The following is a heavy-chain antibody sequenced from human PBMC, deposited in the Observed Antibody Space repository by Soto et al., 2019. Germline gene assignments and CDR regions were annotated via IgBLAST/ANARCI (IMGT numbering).Heavy chain of an antibody. CDR2: ITCSGGST. Sequence: EVQLLESGGGLVQPGGSLRLSCAASGFTFSTYAMIWVRQAPGKGLEWVSVITCSGGSTYYADSVKGRFTISRDTSKNTPAPKMNNLRAQYMGVYYCAKDLYGDYAGIDYWGQGTMGTDSS. J-gene: IGHJ4*02. D-gene: IGHD4-17*01. V-gene: IGHV3-23*01. CDR3: AKDLYGDYAGIDY. CDR1: GFTFSTYA.